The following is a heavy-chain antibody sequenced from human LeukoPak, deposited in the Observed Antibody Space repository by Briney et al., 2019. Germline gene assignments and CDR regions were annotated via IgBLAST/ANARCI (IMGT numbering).Heavy chain of an antibody. Sequence: SETLSLTCAVYGGSFSGYYWSWIRQPPGKGLEWIGEINHSGSTNYNPSLKSRVTISVDTSKNQFSLKLSSVAAADTAVYYCARRNGSGYSYGRNWYFDLWGRGTLVTVSS. CDR1: GGSFSGYY. CDR3: ARRNGSGYSYGRNWYFDL. V-gene: IGHV4-34*01. J-gene: IGHJ2*01. D-gene: IGHD5-18*01. CDR2: INHSGST.